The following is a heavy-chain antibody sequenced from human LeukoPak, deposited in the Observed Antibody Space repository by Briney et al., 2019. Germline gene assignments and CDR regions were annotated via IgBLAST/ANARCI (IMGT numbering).Heavy chain of an antibody. J-gene: IGHJ4*02. D-gene: IGHD5-24*01. CDR2: ISGSGGSI. Sequence: GGSLRLSCTASGFTFSNYAMSWVRQAPGKGLEWVSGISGSGGSIRYADSVKGRFIISRDNSRNTLYLQMNSLRAEDTAIYYCAKGGPQFFDYWGQGTLVTVSS. CDR1: GFTFSNYA. V-gene: IGHV3-23*01. CDR3: AKGGPQFFDY.